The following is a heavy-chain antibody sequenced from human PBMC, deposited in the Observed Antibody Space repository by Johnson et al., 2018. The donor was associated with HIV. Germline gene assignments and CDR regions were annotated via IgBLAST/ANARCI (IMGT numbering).Heavy chain of an antibody. CDR3: ARRDSGSLSFDL. J-gene: IGHJ3*01. V-gene: IGHV3-9*01. CDR1: GFTFDDYA. Sequence: VQLVESGGGVVWPGRALRLSCAASGFTFDDYAMHWVRQAPGKGLEWVSGTSWNSGSIRYADSVQGRFTISRDNAKNALYLQMNNLRTEDTAFYYCARRDSGSLSFDLWGQGTMVTVSS. CDR2: TSWNSGSI. D-gene: IGHD1-26*01.